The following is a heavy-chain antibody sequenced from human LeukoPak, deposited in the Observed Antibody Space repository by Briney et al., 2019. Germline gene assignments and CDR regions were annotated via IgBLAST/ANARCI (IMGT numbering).Heavy chain of an antibody. CDR3: GRGYSSSWANWFDP. V-gene: IGHV4-39*07. Sequence: SETLSLTCTVSGGSISSSSYYWGWIRQPPGKGLDWIGSIYYSGSTYYNPSLKSRVTISVDTSKNQFSLKLRSVTAADTAVYYWGRGYSSSWANWFDPWGQGTLVTVSS. CDR2: IYYSGST. J-gene: IGHJ5*02. D-gene: IGHD6-13*01. CDR1: GGSISSSSYY.